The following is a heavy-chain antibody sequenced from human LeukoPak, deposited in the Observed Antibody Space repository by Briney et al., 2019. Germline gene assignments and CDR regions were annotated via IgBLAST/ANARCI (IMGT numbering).Heavy chain of an antibody. J-gene: IGHJ4*02. CDR1: GCTFSGYY. V-gene: IGHV3-11*01. CDR2: ISSDGSIV. Sequence: GGSLRLSCAGSGCTFSGYYMSWMRQAPGKGLEWISYISSDGSIVYYADSVKGRFTISRDNAKSLLYLQMDTVRAEDTAVYYCVRVPYWGPGSLVSVSS. D-gene: IGHD5/OR15-5a*01. CDR3: VRVPY.